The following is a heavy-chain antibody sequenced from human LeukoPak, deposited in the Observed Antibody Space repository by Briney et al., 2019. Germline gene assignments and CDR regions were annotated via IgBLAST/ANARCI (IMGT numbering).Heavy chain of an antibody. J-gene: IGHJ4*02. Sequence: ASVTVSCTASGYTFTSYAMHWVRQAPGQRLEWMGWINAGNGNTKYSQKFQGRVTMTEDTSTDTAYMELSSLRSEDTAVYYCATDLYYYDSSGYAYWGQGTLVTVSS. CDR2: INAGNGNT. D-gene: IGHD3-22*01. CDR1: GYTFTSYA. CDR3: ATDLYYYDSSGYAY. V-gene: IGHV1-3*01.